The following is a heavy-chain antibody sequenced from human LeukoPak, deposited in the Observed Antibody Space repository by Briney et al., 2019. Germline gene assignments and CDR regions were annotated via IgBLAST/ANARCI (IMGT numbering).Heavy chain of an antibody. V-gene: IGHV1-18*01. D-gene: IGHD3-9*01. J-gene: IGHJ3*02. CDR2: ISAYNGNT. CDR3: ASSNILRYFDWLLPGAFDI. Sequence: ASVKVSCKASGDTFTSYGISWVRQAPGQGLEWMGWISAYNGNTNYAQKLQGRVTMTTDTSTSTAYMELRSLRSDDTAVYYCASSNILRYFDWLLPGAFDIWGQGTMVTVSS. CDR1: GDTFTSYG.